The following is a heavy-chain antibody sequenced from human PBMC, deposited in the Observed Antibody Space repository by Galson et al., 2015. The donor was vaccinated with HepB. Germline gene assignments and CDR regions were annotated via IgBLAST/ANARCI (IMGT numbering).Heavy chain of an antibody. Sequence: LSLTCTVYGGSFSGYYWSWIRQPPGKGLEWIGEINHSGSTNYNPSLKSRVTISVDTSKNQFSLKLSSVTAADTAVYYCARGVGVGATQAGAFDIWGQGTMVTVS. CDR1: GGSFSGYY. D-gene: IGHD1-26*01. J-gene: IGHJ3*02. V-gene: IGHV4-34*01. CDR2: INHSGST. CDR3: ARGVGVGATQAGAFDI.